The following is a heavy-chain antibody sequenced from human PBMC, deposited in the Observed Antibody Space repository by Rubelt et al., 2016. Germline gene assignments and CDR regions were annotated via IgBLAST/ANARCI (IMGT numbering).Heavy chain of an antibody. CDR2: IQYTGSA. CDR1: GDSIGSNYDF. D-gene: IGHD3-16*01. Sequence: QLQMQESGPGLVKPSETLSLTCTVSGDSIGSNYDFWAWIRQPPGKELEWLASIQYTGSAYYNPSLKSRVTISVDRSKNQFSLKSTSGTAAETAGYYCVTYSPNVGGSWFDPWGRGTLVTVSS. CDR3: VTYSPNVGGSWFDP. J-gene: IGHJ5*02. V-gene: IGHV4-39*01.